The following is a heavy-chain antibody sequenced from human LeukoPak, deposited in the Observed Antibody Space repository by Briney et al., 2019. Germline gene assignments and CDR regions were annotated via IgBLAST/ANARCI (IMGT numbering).Heavy chain of an antibody. D-gene: IGHD2-2*01. CDR1: GGSISSGGYY. Sequence: SETLSLTCTVSGGSISSGGYYWSWIRQHPGKGLEWIGYIYYSGSTYYNPSLKSRVTISVDTSKNQFSLKLSSVTAADTAVYYCARTLHCSSTSCYEAEINWFDPWGQGTLVTVSS. V-gene: IGHV4-31*03. CDR2: IYYSGST. CDR3: ARTLHCSSTSCYEAEINWFDP. J-gene: IGHJ5*02.